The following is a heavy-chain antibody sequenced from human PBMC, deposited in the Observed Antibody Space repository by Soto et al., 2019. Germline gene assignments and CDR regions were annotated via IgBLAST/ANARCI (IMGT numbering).Heavy chain of an antibody. J-gene: IGHJ6*02. CDR2: MNPNSGNT. CDR3: ARVQFYYDSSGYYAVMYGMDV. Sequence: ASVKVSCKASGYTFTSYDINWVRQATGQGLEWMGWMNPNSGNTGYAQKFQGRVTMTRNTSISTAYTELSSLRSEDTAVYYCARVQFYYDSSGYYAVMYGMDVWGQGTTVTVSS. CDR1: GYTFTSYD. D-gene: IGHD3-22*01. V-gene: IGHV1-8*01.